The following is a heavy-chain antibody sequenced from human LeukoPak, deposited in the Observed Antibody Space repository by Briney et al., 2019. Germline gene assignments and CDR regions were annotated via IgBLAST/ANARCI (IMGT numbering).Heavy chain of an antibody. J-gene: IGHJ6*03. Sequence: GGSLRLSCAASGFTFSSYAMSWVRQAPGKGLEWVSAISGSGGSTYYADSVKGRFTISRDNSKNTLYLQMNSLRAEDTAVYYCAKVASGSYSAYYYMDVWGKGTTVTVSS. V-gene: IGHV3-23*01. CDR2: ISGSGGST. CDR3: AKVASGSYSAYYYMDV. D-gene: IGHD1-26*01. CDR1: GFTFSSYA.